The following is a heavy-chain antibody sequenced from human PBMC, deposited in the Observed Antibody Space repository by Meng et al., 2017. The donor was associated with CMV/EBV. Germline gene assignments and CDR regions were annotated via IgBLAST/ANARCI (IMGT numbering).Heavy chain of an antibody. V-gene: IGHV1-8*01. CDR1: GYTFTSYD. CDR2: MNPNSGNT. D-gene: IGHD2-21*01. Sequence: ASLKVSCKASGYTFTSYDINWVRQATGQGLEWMGWMNPNSGNTGYAQKFQGRVTMTRNTSISTAYMELSSLRSEDTAVYYCARGLPWAPRLFRMVIGTRLGGMDVWGQGTTVTVSS. CDR3: ARGLPWAPRLFRMVIGTRLGGMDV. J-gene: IGHJ6*02.